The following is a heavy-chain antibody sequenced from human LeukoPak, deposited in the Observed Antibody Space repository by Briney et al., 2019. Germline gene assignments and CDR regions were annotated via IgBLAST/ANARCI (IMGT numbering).Heavy chain of an antibody. CDR3: ARVEGSSGGDDAFDI. D-gene: IGHD6-19*01. CDR1: GFTFTSSA. Sequence: SVKVSCKASGFTFTSSAMQWVRQARGQRREWIGWIVVGSGNTNYAQKFQERVTITRDMSTSTAYMELSSLRSEDTAVYYCARVEGSSGGDDAFDIWGQGTMVTVSS. CDR2: IVVGSGNT. V-gene: IGHV1-58*02. J-gene: IGHJ3*02.